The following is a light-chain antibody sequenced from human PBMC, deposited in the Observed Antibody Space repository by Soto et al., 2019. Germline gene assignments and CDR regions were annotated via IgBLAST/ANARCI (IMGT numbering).Light chain of an antibody. Sequence: QSALTQPPSVSAAPGQRVTISCSGSSSNIGGNSVSWYQQLPGTAPKLLIYDDDKRPSGIPDRFSGSKSGTSATLGITGFQTGDEADHYCGSWDSSLSAYVFGTGTKVTVL. CDR1: SSNIGGNS. J-gene: IGLJ1*01. V-gene: IGLV1-51*01. CDR3: GSWDSSLSAYV. CDR2: DDD.